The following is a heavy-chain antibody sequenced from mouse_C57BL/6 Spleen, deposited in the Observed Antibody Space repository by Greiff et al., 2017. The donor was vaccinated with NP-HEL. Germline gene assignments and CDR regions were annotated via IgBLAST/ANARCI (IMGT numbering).Heavy chain of an antibody. CDR2: ICSGGSYT. Sequence: DVKLVESGGDLVKPGGSLKLSCAASGFTFSSYGMSWVRQTPDKRLEWVATICSGGSYTYYPDSVKGRFTISRDNAKNTLYLQMSSLKSEDTAMYYCARHYDYLYYFDYWGQGTTLTVSS. V-gene: IGHV5-6*02. D-gene: IGHD2-4*01. CDR3: ARHYDYLYYFDY. J-gene: IGHJ2*01. CDR1: GFTFSSYG.